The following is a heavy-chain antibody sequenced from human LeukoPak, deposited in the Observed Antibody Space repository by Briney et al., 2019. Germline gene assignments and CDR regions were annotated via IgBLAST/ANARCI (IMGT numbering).Heavy chain of an antibody. CDR2: MSAYNGKT. CDR3: ARAPNRITMVRGVTTNWFDP. Sequence: GASVKVSCKASGYSFTSYGFNWVRQAPGQGLEWMGWMSAYNGKTNYAHSLQGRVTVTADTSTSTAYMELSSLRSEDTAVYYCARAPNRITMVRGVTTNWFDPWGQGTLVTVSS. CDR1: GYSFTSYG. D-gene: IGHD3-10*01. J-gene: IGHJ5*02. V-gene: IGHV1-18*01.